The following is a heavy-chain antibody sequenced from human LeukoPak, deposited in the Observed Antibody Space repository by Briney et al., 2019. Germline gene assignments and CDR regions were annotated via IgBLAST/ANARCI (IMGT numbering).Heavy chain of an antibody. J-gene: IGHJ6*03. D-gene: IGHD2-2*01. CDR1: GGSFSGYY. V-gene: IGHV4-34*01. CDR3: ARGGARSVAVPAAPPRAHYYMDV. Sequence: SETLSLTCAVYGGSFSGYYWSWVRQPPGKGLEWIGEINHSGSTNYNPSLKSRVTISVDTSKNQFSLKLSSVTAADTAVYYCARGGARSVAVPAAPPRAHYYMDVWGKGTTVTVSS. CDR2: INHSGST.